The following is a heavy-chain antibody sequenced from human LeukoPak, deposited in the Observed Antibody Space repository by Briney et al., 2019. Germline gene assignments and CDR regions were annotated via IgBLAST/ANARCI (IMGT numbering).Heavy chain of an antibody. CDR1: GFTFSSYA. V-gene: IGHV3-30-3*01. CDR2: ISYDGSNK. J-gene: IGHJ4*02. Sequence: QPGGSLRLSCAASGFTFSSYAMHWVRQAPGKGLEWVAVISYDGSNKYYADSVKGRFTISRDNSKNTLYLQMNSLRAEDTAVYYCAKVPPTYDFWSGEQSPTLDYWGQGTLVTVSS. D-gene: IGHD3-3*01. CDR3: AKVPPTYDFWSGEQSPTLDY.